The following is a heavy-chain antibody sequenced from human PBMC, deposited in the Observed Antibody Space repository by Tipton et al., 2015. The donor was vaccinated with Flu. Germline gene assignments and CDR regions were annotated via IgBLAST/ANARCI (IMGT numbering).Heavy chain of an antibody. Sequence: SLRLSCEASGFTFSTYDMHWARQVIGKGLEWVSGIGTSGDTYYSGSVRGRFTISRENARKSLYLQMNSLRVGDTAVYYCARGPLPDSNWYNGMDVWGQGTTVTVFS. CDR1: GFTFSTYD. J-gene: IGHJ6*02. CDR3: ARGPLPDSNWYNGMDV. CDR2: IGTSGDT. D-gene: IGHD6-13*01. V-gene: IGHV3-13*01.